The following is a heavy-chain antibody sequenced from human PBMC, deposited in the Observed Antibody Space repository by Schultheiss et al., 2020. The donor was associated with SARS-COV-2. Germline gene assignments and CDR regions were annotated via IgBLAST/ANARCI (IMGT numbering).Heavy chain of an antibody. CDR1: GGSISSSSYY. CDR3: ACYSSSWYNY. CDR2: VFYSGST. Sequence: SETLSLTCTVSGGSISSSSYYWGWIRQPPGKGLEWIGYVFYSGSTNYNPSLKSRVTISVDTSKNQFSLKLSSVTAADTAVYYCACYSSSWYNYWGQGTLVTV. V-gene: IGHV4-61*05. J-gene: IGHJ4*02. D-gene: IGHD6-13*01.